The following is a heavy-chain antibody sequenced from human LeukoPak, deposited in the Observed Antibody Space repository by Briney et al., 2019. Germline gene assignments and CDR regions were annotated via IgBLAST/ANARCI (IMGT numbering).Heavy chain of an antibody. CDR3: ARLVGGGIAAA. CDR1: GGSISSYY. J-gene: IGHJ5*02. CDR2: IYTSGST. V-gene: IGHV4-4*09. D-gene: IGHD6-13*01. Sequence: PSEALSLTCTVSGGSISSYYLSWIRQPPGKGLEWIGYIYTSGSTNYNPSPKSRVTISVNTSKNQFSLKLSSVTAADTAVYYCARLVGGGIAAAWGQGTLVTVSS.